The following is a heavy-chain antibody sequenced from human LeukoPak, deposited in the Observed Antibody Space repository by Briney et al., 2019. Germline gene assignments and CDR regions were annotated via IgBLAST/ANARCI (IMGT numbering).Heavy chain of an antibody. J-gene: IGHJ3*02. Sequence: SETLSLICRVSGASISTYYWSWIRQPVGKGLEWIGQIKTTGSTHYNSSLESRVTMSLDTSKKEFSLNLTSVTAADTAVYYCARVLYCSGGSCYLEENAFDIWGQGTMVTVSS. CDR1: GASISTYY. CDR2: IKTTGST. D-gene: IGHD2-15*01. V-gene: IGHV4-4*07. CDR3: ARVLYCSGGSCYLEENAFDI.